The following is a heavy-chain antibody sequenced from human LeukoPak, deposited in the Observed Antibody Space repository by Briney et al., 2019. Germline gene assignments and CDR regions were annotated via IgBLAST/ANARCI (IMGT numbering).Heavy chain of an antibody. CDR2: IIPIFGTA. CDR3: ARDLVAVAGFDP. V-gene: IGHV1-69*06. CDR1: GGTFSSYA. D-gene: IGHD6-19*01. Sequence: ASVKVSCKASGGTFSSYAISWVRQAPGQGLEWMGGIIPIFGTANYAQKFQGRVTITADKSTSTAYMELSSLRSEDTAVYYCARDLVAVAGFDPWGQGTLVTVSS. J-gene: IGHJ5*02.